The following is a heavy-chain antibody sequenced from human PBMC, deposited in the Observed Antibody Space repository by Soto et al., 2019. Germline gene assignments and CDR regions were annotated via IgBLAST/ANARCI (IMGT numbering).Heavy chain of an antibody. D-gene: IGHD3-16*01. CDR1: GYTFTSYC. Sequence: QVQLVQSGAEVKKPGASVRISCKASGYTFTSYCLHWVRQAPGQGLEWMGIINPGQGLAWMGIFKPGGASPGYPKKFQDRVTRSIDTSTSTAYMELSSQRSEDTAMYYCARSPPWGSALGGWFDPWGQGTLVTVSS. V-gene: IGHV1-46*01. CDR3: ARSPPWGSALGGWFDP. CDR2: INPGQGLAWMGIFKPGGASP. J-gene: IGHJ5*02.